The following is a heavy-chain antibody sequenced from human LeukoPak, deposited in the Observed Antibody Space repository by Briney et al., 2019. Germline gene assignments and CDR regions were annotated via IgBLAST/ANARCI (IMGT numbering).Heavy chain of an antibody. J-gene: IGHJ4*02. V-gene: IGHV3-15*01. CDR2: IKSKTDGGTT. D-gene: IGHD1-26*01. CDR3: TTVVGATKGTFDY. CDR1: GFTFSNAW. Sequence: GGSLRLSCAASGFTFSNAWMSWVRQAPGKGLEWVGRIKSKTDGGTTDYAAPVKGRFTISRDDSKNTLYLQMNSLKTEDTAVYYCTTVVGATKGTFDYWGQGTLVTVSS.